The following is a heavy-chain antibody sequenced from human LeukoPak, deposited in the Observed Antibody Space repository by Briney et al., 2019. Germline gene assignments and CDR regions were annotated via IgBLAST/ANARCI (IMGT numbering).Heavy chain of an antibody. CDR2: ISYDGSNK. Sequence: GGSLRLSCAASGFTFSSYGMHWVRQAPGKGLEWVAVISYDGSNKYYADSVKGRFTISRDNSKNTLYLQMNSLRAKDTAVYYCAKDPNCSSTSCYDYWGQGTLVTVSS. D-gene: IGHD2-2*01. J-gene: IGHJ4*02. V-gene: IGHV3-30*18. CDR1: GFTFSSYG. CDR3: AKDPNCSSTSCYDY.